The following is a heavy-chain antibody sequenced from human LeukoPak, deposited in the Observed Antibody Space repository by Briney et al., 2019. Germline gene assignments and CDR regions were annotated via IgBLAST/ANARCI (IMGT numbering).Heavy chain of an antibody. J-gene: IGHJ4*02. V-gene: IGHV3-9*01. CDR2: ISWNSGSI. CDR1: GFTFDDYA. Sequence: GGSLRLSCAASGFTFDDYAMHWVRQAPGKGLEWVSGISWNSGSIGYADSVKGRFTISRDNAKNSLYLQMDSLRAEDTAVYYCARDQDGFDYWGQGTLVTVSS. CDR3: ARDQDGFDY.